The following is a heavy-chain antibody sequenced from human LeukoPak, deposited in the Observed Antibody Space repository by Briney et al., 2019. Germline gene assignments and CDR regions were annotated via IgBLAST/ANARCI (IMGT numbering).Heavy chain of an antibody. CDR1: GDRVTSNSVT. CDR3: VRAAVVVLATMFDY. D-gene: IGHD2-15*01. CDR2: TYHMSKWFN. Sequence: SQTLSLTCATSGDRVTSNSVTWIWLGQSPSIGLEWLGRTYHMSKWFNEYAFSVKSRLTIYPDTSNNQFSLVLNSVTPEDTAVYYCVRAAVVVLATMFDYWGQGTLVTVSS. V-gene: IGHV6-1*01. J-gene: IGHJ4*02.